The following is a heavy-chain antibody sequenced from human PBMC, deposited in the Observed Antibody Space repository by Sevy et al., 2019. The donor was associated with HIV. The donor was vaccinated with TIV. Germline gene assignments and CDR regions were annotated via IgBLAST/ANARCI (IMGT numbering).Heavy chain of an antibody. Sequence: SETLSLTCTVSGGSISSGDYYWSWIRQPPGKGLEWIGYIYYSGSTYYNPSLKSRVTISVDTSKNQFSLKLSSVTAADTAVYYCAGGGDYYDSSGYYSYDYWGQGTLVTVSS. J-gene: IGHJ4*02. D-gene: IGHD3-22*01. CDR2: IYYSGST. V-gene: IGHV4-30-4*01. CDR3: AGGGDYYDSSGYYSYDY. CDR1: GGSISSGDYY.